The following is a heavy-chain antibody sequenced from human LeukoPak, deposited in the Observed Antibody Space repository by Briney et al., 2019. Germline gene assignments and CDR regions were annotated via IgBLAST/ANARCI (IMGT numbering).Heavy chain of an antibody. CDR2: INQDGSAK. J-gene: IGHJ4*02. Sequence: GGSLRLSCAASGFTFSGSWMSWVRQAPGKGREWVANINQDGSAKNYLDSVKGRFTISIDRGKNSLYLQMNSLRDDDTAVYYCARELSWSGRDYWGQGTLVTVSS. CDR1: GFTFSGSW. V-gene: IGHV3-7*01. CDR3: ARELSWSGRDY. D-gene: IGHD3-3*01.